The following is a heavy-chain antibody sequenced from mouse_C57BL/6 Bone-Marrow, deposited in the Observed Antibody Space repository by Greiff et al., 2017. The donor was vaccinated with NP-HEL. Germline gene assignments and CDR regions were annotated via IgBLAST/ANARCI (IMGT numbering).Heavy chain of an antibody. CDR1: GYTFTSYW. Sequence: QVHVKQSGAELVKPGASVKVSCKASGYTFTSYWMHWVKQRPGRGLEWIGRIDPNSGGTKFNEKFKTKATLTVDKPSSTAYMQLSSLTSEDSAVYYCARYYYGSRGWYFDVWGTGTTVTVSS. J-gene: IGHJ1*03. V-gene: IGHV1-72*01. CDR3: ARYYYGSRGWYFDV. D-gene: IGHD1-1*01. CDR2: IDPNSGGT.